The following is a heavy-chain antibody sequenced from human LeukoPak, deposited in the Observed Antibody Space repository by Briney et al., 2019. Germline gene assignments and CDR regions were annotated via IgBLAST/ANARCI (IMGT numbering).Heavy chain of an antibody. V-gene: IGHV4-39*07. CDR2: IYYSGNT. CDR3: ARNLRFLEWLLDV. CDR1: GGSISSSSYY. J-gene: IGHJ6*04. D-gene: IGHD3-3*01. Sequence: PSETLSLTCTVSGGSISSSSYYWGWIRQPPGKGLEWIGNIYYSGNTYCNPSLKSRVTISVDTSKNQLSLKLSSVTAADTAVYYCARNLRFLEWLLDVWGKGTTVTVSS.